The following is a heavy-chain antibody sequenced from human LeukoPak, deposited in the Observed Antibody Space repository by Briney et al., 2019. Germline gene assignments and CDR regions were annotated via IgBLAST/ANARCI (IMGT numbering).Heavy chain of an antibody. J-gene: IGHJ1*01. CDR1: GFSLSTSGVG. V-gene: IGHV2-5*02. Sequence: SGPTLVNPTQTLTLTCTFSGFSLSTSGVGVGWIRQPPGKALEWLALIFWDDNKRYSPSLKSRLTITKDTSKNQVVLTMTNMDPVDTATYFCANRLLAGTYFQDWGQGTLVIVSS. D-gene: IGHD6-13*01. CDR2: IFWDDNK. CDR3: ANRLLAGTYFQD.